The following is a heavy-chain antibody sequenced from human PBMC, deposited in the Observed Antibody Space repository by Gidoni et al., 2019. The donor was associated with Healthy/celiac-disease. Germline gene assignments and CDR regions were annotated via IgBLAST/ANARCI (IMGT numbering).Heavy chain of an antibody. CDR1: GGSFSGYY. V-gene: IGHV4-34*01. CDR3: ARTGSSSWGPRTNWFDP. J-gene: IGHJ5*02. D-gene: IGHD6-13*01. Sequence: QVQLQQWGAGLLKPSETLSLTCAVYGGSFSGYYWSWIRQPPGKGLELIGEINHSGSTNYNPSLKSRVTISVDTSKNQFSLKLSSVTAADTAVYYCARTGSSSWGPRTNWFDPWGQGTLVTVSS. CDR2: INHSGST.